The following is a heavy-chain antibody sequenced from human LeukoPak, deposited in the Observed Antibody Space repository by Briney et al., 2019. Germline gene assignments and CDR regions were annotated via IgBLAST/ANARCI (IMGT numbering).Heavy chain of an antibody. D-gene: IGHD4-17*01. CDR1: GGSLSGYY. CDR2: INHSGST. V-gene: IGHV4-34*01. Sequence: SETLCLTCAVYGGSLSGYYWSWIRQPPGKGLEWIGEINHSGSTNYNPSLKSRVTISVDTSKNQFSLKLSSVTAADTAVYYCARGRVYGDFMYYFDYWGQGTLVTVSS. J-gene: IGHJ4*02. CDR3: ARGRVYGDFMYYFDY.